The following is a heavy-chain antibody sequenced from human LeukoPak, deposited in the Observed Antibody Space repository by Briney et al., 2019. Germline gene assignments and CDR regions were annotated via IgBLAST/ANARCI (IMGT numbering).Heavy chain of an antibody. Sequence: GGSLRLSCAGSGFIFGSYWMSWVRQAPGKGLEWVANIKQDGIDKYYVDSVKGRFTVSRDNSTHTLYLQMNSLRAEDTAVYYCARARVSSSWSFDYWGQGTLVTVSS. V-gene: IGHV3-7*03. D-gene: IGHD6-13*01. CDR2: IKQDGIDK. CDR3: ARARVSSSWSFDY. J-gene: IGHJ4*02. CDR1: GFIFGSYW.